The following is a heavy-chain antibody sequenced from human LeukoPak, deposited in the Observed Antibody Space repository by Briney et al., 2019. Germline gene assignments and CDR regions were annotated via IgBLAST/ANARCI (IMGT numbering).Heavy chain of an antibody. CDR2: INHSGST. Sequence: SETLSPTCAVYGGSFSGYYWSWIRQPPGKGPEWIGEINHSGSTNYNPSLKSRVTISVDTSKNQFSLKLSSVTAADTAVYYCARFLSVATNVDYWGQGTLVTVSS. V-gene: IGHV4-34*01. CDR1: GGSFSGYY. D-gene: IGHD5-12*01. CDR3: ARFLSVATNVDY. J-gene: IGHJ4*02.